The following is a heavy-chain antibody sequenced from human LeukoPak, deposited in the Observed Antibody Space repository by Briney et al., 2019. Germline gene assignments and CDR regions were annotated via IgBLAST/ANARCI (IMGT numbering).Heavy chain of an antibody. D-gene: IGHD3-16*02. J-gene: IGHJ3*02. CDR2: ISGSGGST. Sequence: GGSLRLSCAASGFTFSSYAMSWVRQAPGKGLEWVSAISGSGGSTYYADSVKGRFTISRDNSKNTLYLQMNRLRAEDTAVYYCAKWGYDYVWGSYRTPLDIWGQGTMVTVSS. CDR3: AKWGYDYVWGSYRTPLDI. CDR1: GFTFSSYA. V-gene: IGHV3-23*01.